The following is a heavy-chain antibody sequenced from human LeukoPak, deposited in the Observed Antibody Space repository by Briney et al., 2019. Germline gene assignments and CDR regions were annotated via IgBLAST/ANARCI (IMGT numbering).Heavy chain of an antibody. Sequence: GESLKISCEGSGNSFISYWIGWVRQMPGKGLEWMGSIYPGDSDTRYSPSFQGQVTISADKSISTAYLQWSGLKVSDTAMYYCAKLRGQLVSWFDPWGQGTLVTVSS. CDR2: IYPGDSDT. V-gene: IGHV5-51*01. J-gene: IGHJ5*02. CDR3: AKLRGQLVSWFDP. D-gene: IGHD6-6*01. CDR1: GNSFISYW.